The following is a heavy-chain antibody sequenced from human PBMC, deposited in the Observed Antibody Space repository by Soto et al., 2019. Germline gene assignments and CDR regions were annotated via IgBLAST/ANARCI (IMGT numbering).Heavy chain of an antibody. CDR2: IYYSGST. D-gene: IGHD1-26*01. CDR1: GGSISSGGYY. J-gene: IGHJ4*02. Sequence: QVQLQESGPGLVKPSQTLSLTCTVSGGSISSGGYYWSWIRQHPGKGLEWIGYIYYSGSTYYNPSLQSRVTISVDTSKNQFSLKLSSVTAADTAVYYCARGGGAGEVPLDYWGQGTLVTVSS. V-gene: IGHV4-31*03. CDR3: ARGGGAGEVPLDY.